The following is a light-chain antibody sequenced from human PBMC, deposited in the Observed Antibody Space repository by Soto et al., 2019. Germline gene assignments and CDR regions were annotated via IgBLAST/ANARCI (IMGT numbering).Light chain of an antibody. Sequence: QSALTQPPSMSGAPGQRVTISCTGSSSNIGAGYDVHWYQHLPGTAPKLLIFGNSDRPSGVPDRFSGSKSGTSASLAISGLQAEGEADYYCQSYDSSLIGWVFGTGTKVTVL. CDR2: GNS. V-gene: IGLV1-40*01. J-gene: IGLJ1*01. CDR1: SSNIGAGYD. CDR3: QSYDSSLIGWV.